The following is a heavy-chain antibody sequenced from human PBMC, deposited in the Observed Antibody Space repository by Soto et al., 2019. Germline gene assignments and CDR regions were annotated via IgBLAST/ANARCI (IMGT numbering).Heavy chain of an antibody. Sequence: PGESLRLSCKGSGYSFAGYWITWVRQKPGKGLEWMGRIDPSDSQTYYSPSFRGHVTISVTKSITTVFLQWSSLRASGTAMYYCARHGDCGGSCYYYYGMDVWGQGTTVTVSS. CDR2: IDPSDSQT. D-gene: IGHD2-15*01. CDR3: ARHGDCGGSCYYYYGMDV. V-gene: IGHV5-10-1*01. CDR1: GYSFAGYW. J-gene: IGHJ6*02.